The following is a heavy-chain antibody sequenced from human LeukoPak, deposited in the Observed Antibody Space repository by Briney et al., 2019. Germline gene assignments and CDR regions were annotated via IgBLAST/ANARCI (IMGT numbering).Heavy chain of an antibody. CDR3: ARSQQLVRRYFDY. J-gene: IGHJ4*02. CDR1: GGTFSSYA. Sequence: SVKVSCKASGGTFSSYAISWVRQAPGLGLEWMGGIIPIFGTANYAQKFQGRVTITADKSTSTAYMELSSLRSEDTAVYYCARSQQLVRRYFDYWGQGTLVTVSS. V-gene: IGHV1-69*06. D-gene: IGHD6-13*01. CDR2: IIPIFGTA.